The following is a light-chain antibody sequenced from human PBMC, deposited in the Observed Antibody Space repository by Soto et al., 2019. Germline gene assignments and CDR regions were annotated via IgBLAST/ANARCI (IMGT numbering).Light chain of an antibody. J-gene: IGKJ1*01. CDR1: QSVSTN. CDR3: QQYGSSPRT. V-gene: IGKV3-15*01. Sequence: EIVMPQSPATLSVSSGERATLSCRASQSVSTNLAWYQQTPGQAPRILIYGASTRDTGIPARFSGSGSGTDFTLTISRLEPEDFEVYYCQQYGSSPRTFGQGTKVDIK. CDR2: GAS.